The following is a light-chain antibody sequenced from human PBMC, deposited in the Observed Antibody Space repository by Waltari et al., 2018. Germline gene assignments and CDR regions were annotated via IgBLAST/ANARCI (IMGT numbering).Light chain of an antibody. CDR2: GKN. J-gene: IGLJ2*01. Sequence: SSELTQDPPVSVALGPTVRNTCQGTRHRNYYVSWFHQKPGQAPKLVIYGKNNRPSGIPDRFSASSSGSTASLTVVGAQAEDEADYYCHSQDSSGNVLIGGGTKLTVV. CDR1: RHRNYY. V-gene: IGLV3-19*01. CDR3: HSQDSSGNVL.